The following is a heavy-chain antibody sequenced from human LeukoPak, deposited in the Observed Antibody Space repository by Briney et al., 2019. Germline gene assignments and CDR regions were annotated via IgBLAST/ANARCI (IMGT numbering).Heavy chain of an antibody. Sequence: TSETLSLTCTVSGGTISSGDYYWSWIRQPPGKGLEWIGYIYYSGSTYYNPSLKSRFTISVGTSKNQFSLKLSSVTAADTAVYYCGKGRFWFDPWGQGTLVTVCS. CDR2: IYYSGST. CDR1: GGTISSGDYY. CDR3: GKGRFWFDP. J-gene: IGHJ5*02. V-gene: IGHV4-30-4*08.